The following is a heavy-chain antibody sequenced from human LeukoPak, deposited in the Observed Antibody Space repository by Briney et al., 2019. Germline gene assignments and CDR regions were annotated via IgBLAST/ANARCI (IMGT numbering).Heavy chain of an antibody. CDR1: GFTFSSYE. CDR2: ISSSGSTI. V-gene: IGHV3-48*03. Sequence: HPGGSLRLSCAASGFTFSSYEMNWVRQAPGKGLGWVSYISSSGSTIYYADSVKGRFTISRDNAKNSLYLQMNSLRAEDTAVYYCARDFAVAGPDYWGQGTLVTVSS. CDR3: ARDFAVAGPDY. D-gene: IGHD6-19*01. J-gene: IGHJ4*02.